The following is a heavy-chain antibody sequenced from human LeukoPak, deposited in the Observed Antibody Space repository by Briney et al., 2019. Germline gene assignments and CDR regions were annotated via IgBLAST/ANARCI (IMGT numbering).Heavy chain of an antibody. J-gene: IGHJ5*02. Sequence: ASVTVSCKASGYTFTSYYMHWVRQAPGQGLEWMGIINPSGGSTSYAQKFQGRVTMTRDTSTSTVYMELSSLRSEDTAVYYCAREEMVVAATYNWFDPWGQGTLVTVSS. CDR1: GYTFTSYY. CDR3: AREEMVVAATYNWFDP. CDR2: INPSGGST. V-gene: IGHV1-46*01. D-gene: IGHD2-15*01.